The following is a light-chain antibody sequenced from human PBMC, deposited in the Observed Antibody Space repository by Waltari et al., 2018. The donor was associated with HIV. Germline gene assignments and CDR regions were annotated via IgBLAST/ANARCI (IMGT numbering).Light chain of an antibody. V-gene: IGLV2-14*03. J-gene: IGLJ3*02. CDR2: DVD. CDR1: DSDFGLYNF. Sequence: AVTKPASVSGLPGQSTTISCTGGDSDFGLYNFVSWYQQHSGKPPKLILYDVDSRASGVSDRFSGSMSGNTASLTISGLRAEDEAHYYCASFTGDNTVMFGGGTEVTVL. CDR3: ASFTGDNTVM.